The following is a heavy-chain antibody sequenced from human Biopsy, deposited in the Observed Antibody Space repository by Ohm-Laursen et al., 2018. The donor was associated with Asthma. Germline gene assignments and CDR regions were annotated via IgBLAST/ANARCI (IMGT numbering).Heavy chain of an antibody. J-gene: IGHJ4*02. CDR1: GFTFSNYG. V-gene: IGHV3-30*18. CDR2: ISFDGSNK. Sequence: SLRLSCTAFGFTFSNYGMHWVRQAPGKGLDWVAVISFDGSNKNYTDSVKGRFTISRDNSRNTLHLQMNSLRAEDTAVYYCAKDVFPGWELRRGPDYWGQGTRVTVSS. CDR3: AKDVFPGWELRRGPDY. D-gene: IGHD1-26*01.